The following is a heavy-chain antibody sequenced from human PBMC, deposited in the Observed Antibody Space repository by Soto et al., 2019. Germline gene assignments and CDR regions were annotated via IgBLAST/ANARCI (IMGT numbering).Heavy chain of an antibody. CDR2: VYYSGNT. J-gene: IGHJ6*03. Sequence: QVQLQESGPGLVKPSETLSLTCTVSGGSISPYYWSWIRQPPGKGLEWIGYVYYSGNTNYNPSLERRVTISVDPSRNQFSLNLTPATAADTAVYYCARKGAAASYAHYYMDVWGRGTTVTVSS. V-gene: IGHV4-59*01. D-gene: IGHD6-13*01. CDR3: ARKGAAASYAHYYMDV. CDR1: GGSISPYY.